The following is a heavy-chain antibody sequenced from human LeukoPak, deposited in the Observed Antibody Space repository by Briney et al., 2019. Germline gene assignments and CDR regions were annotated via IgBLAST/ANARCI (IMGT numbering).Heavy chain of an antibody. Sequence: SETLSLTCAVSGGSISSGSYYWSWIRQPAGKGLEWIGRIYTSGSTNYNPSLKSRVTISVDTSKNQFSLKLSSVTAADTAVYYCVADGYNFFDYWGQGTLVTVSS. CDR1: GGSISSGSYY. CDR2: IYTSGST. V-gene: IGHV4-61*02. J-gene: IGHJ4*02. CDR3: VADGYNFFDY. D-gene: IGHD5-24*01.